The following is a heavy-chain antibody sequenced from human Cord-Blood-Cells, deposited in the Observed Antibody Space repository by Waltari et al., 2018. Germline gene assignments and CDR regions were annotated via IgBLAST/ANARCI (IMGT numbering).Heavy chain of an antibody. CDR3: ARRSRSGSYFDY. CDR1: GGPISSRSTH. Sequence: QLQLQASGPGLVKPSETLSLTCTVSGGPISSRSTHGGRIRQPPGKGLEWIGSIYYRGSTYYNPSLKSRVTISVDTSKNQFSLKLSSVTAADTAVYYCARRSRSGSYFDYWGQGTLVTVSS. CDR2: IYYRGST. J-gene: IGHJ4*02. V-gene: IGHV4-39*01. D-gene: IGHD1-26*01.